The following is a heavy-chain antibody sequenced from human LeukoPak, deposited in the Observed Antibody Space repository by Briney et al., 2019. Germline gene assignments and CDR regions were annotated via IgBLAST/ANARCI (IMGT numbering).Heavy chain of an antibody. J-gene: IGHJ4*02. CDR3: TTGGGRPIRYFDY. Sequence: ASVKVSCKASGYSFSSYDINWVRQATGQGLEWMGWMNPNSGNTGYAQKFQGRVTMTRNTSINTAYMELSGLISEDTAVYFCTTGGGRPIRYFDYWGRGTLVTVSS. CDR1: GYSFSSYD. V-gene: IGHV1-8*01. D-gene: IGHD3-9*01. CDR2: MNPNSGNT.